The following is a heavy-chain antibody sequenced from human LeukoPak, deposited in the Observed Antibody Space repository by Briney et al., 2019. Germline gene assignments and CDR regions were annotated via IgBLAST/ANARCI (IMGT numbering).Heavy chain of an antibody. CDR3: AKAMDYYDSSGYAYYFDY. CDR2: INSDGSST. Sequence: PGGSLRLSRAASGFTFSSYWMHWVRQAPGKGLVWVSRINSDGSSTSYADSVKGRFTISRDNSKNSLYLQMNSLRAEDTALYYCAKAMDYYDSSGYAYYFDYWGQGTLVTVSS. V-gene: IGHV3-74*01. CDR1: GFTFSSYW. D-gene: IGHD3-22*01. J-gene: IGHJ4*02.